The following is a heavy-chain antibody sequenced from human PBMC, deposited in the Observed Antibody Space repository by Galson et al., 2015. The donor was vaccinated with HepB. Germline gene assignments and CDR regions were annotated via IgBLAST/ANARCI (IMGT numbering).Heavy chain of an antibody. V-gene: IGHV1-3*01. Sequence: SVKVSCKASGYTFTSYAMHWVRQAPGQRLEWMGWINAGNGNTKYSQKLQGRVTITRDTSASTAYMELSSLRSEDTAVYYCARGLYYGSGSYMPAGYWGQGTLVTVSS. J-gene: IGHJ4*02. CDR1: GYTFTSYA. CDR3: ARGLYYGSGSYMPAGY. CDR2: INAGNGNT. D-gene: IGHD3-10*01.